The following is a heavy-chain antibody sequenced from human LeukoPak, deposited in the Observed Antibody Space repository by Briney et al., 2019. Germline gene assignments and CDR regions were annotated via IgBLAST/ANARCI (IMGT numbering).Heavy chain of an antibody. V-gene: IGHV4-4*07. CDR3: ANAPSGSYTVFDP. CDR2: IYTSGST. Sequence: SETLSLTRTVSGGSISSYYWSWIRQPAGKGLEWIGRIYTSGSTNYNPSLKSRVTISVDTSKNQFSLKLSSVAAADTAVYYCANAPSGSYTVFDPWGQGTLVTVSS. J-gene: IGHJ5*02. CDR1: GGSISSYY. D-gene: IGHD1-26*01.